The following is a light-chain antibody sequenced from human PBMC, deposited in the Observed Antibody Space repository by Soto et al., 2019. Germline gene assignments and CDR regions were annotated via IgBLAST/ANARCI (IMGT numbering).Light chain of an antibody. CDR2: EVN. CDR3: SSYAGSNKMV. Sequence: QSALTQPPSASGSPGESVTMSCTGTSRDVGGYVYVSWFQQRPGKAPKLIIFEVNKRPSGVPDRFSGSRSGNTASLTVSGLQIEDEADYYCSSYAGSNKMVFGGGTQLTVL. J-gene: IGLJ7*01. CDR1: SRDVGGYVY. V-gene: IGLV2-8*01.